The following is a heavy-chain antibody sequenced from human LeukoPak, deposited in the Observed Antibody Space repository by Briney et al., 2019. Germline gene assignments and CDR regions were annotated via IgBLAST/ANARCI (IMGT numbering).Heavy chain of an antibody. D-gene: IGHD5-12*01. J-gene: IGHJ5*02. V-gene: IGHV1-8*01. Sequence: GASVKVFCKASGYTFTSYDISWVRQATGQGLEWMGWMNPNSGNTDYAQKFQGRVTITRNTSISTAYMELSSLVSEDTAVYYCARGTGSWLRLTRWFDPWGQGTLVTVSS. CDR1: GYTFTSYD. CDR3: ARGTGSWLRLTRWFDP. CDR2: MNPNSGNT.